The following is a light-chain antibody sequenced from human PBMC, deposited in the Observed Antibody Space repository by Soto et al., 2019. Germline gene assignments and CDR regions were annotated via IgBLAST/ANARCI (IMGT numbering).Light chain of an antibody. CDR2: NTS. J-gene: IGKJ2*03. V-gene: IGKV3-20*01. CDR1: QSVGYY. Sequence: EIVLTQSPGTLSLSPGERATLSCSASQSVGYYLVWYQQKPGQAPRLLIHNTSRGATGVPDRFSGSGSGTDFTLTISRLEPEDFAVYYCQQYGSSPPYSFGQGTRLEIK. CDR3: QQYGSSPPYS.